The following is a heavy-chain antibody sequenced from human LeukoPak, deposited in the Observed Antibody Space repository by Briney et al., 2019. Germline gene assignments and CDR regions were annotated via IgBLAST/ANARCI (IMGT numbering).Heavy chain of an antibody. CDR3: AKNDWSSSFYFDY. D-gene: IGHD3-9*01. V-gene: IGHV3-48*03. CDR2: ITSSGSTI. Sequence: GASLRLSCAASGFTFSSYEMNWVRQAPGKGLEWVSYITSSGSTIYYADSVKGRFTISRDNAKNSLYLQMNSLRAEDTAVYYCAKNDWSSSFYFDYWGQGTLVTVFS. CDR1: GFTFSSYE. J-gene: IGHJ4*02.